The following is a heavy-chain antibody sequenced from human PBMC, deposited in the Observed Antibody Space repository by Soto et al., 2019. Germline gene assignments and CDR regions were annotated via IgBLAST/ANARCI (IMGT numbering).Heavy chain of an antibody. V-gene: IGHV1-3*01. CDR1: GYTFTSYA. D-gene: IGHD2-8*01. Sequence: ASVKVSCKASGYTFTSYAMHWVRQAPGQRLEWMGWINGYNGDTNYSQKFQGRVSITIDTSTTTAYMELRSLTSDDTAVYYCAKNGQPPYYYYGLDVWGQGTKVTVSS. CDR3: AKNGQPPYYYYGLDV. J-gene: IGHJ6*02. CDR2: INGYNGDT.